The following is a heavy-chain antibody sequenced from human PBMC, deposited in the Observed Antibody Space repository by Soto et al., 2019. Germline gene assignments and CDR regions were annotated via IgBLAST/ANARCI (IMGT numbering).Heavy chain of an antibody. D-gene: IGHD3-9*01. V-gene: IGHV1-18*01. Sequence: GASVKVSCKASGYTLSVYGVGWVRQTPGQGLEWMGWISAYNGNTNYAQKLQGRVTMTTDTSTSTAYMELRSLRSDDTAVYYCAREDRYYDILTGYYIRGAFDIWGQGTMVTVSS. CDR1: GYTLSVYG. CDR2: ISAYNGNT. CDR3: AREDRYYDILTGYYIRGAFDI. J-gene: IGHJ3*02.